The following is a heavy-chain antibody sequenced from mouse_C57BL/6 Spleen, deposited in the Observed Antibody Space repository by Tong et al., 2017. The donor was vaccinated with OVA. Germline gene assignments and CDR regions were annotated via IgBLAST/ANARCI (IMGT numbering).Heavy chain of an antibody. CDR2: IYPGDGDT. Sequence: VQLQKSGPELVKPGASVKISCKASGYAFSSSWMNWLKQRPGKGLEWIGRIYPGDGDTNYNGKFKGKATLTADKSSSTAYMQLSSVNAEDSAVYFCAREGYYYGSSYWYFDVWGTGTTVTVSA. CDR1: GYAFSSSW. V-gene: IGHV1-82*01. D-gene: IGHD1-1*01. J-gene: IGHJ1*03. CDR3: AREGYYYGSSYWYFDV.